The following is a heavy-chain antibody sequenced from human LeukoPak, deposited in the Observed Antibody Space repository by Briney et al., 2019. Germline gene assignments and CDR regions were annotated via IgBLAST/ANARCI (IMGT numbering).Heavy chain of an antibody. D-gene: IGHD3-9*01. Sequence: SETLSLTCTVSGGSISSGSYYWSWIRQPAGKGLEWIGRIYTSGSTNYNPSLKSRVTISVDTSKNQFSLKLSSLTAADTAVYYCATELYDDILTGFVDDYWGQGPLVTVSS. V-gene: IGHV4-61*02. CDR3: ATELYDDILTGFVDDY. J-gene: IGHJ4*02. CDR1: GGSISSGSYY. CDR2: IYTSGST.